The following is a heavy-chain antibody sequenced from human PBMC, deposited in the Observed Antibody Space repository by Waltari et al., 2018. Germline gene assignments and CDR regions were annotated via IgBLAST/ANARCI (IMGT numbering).Heavy chain of an antibody. D-gene: IGHD3-3*01. Sequence: QVHLQEPGPGLVKPSETLSPPCAVPGYSIRRGSYWGWVRQPPGKGLEWIGSVSHSGSTSYNPSLKSRVTMSVDTSKNQFSLKLSSVTAADTAVYYCARQGGGITIFGVVLEPLDYWGQGTLVTVSS. CDR2: VSHSGST. CDR3: ARQGGGITIFGVVLEPLDY. CDR1: GYSIRRGSY. J-gene: IGHJ4*02. V-gene: IGHV4-38-2*01.